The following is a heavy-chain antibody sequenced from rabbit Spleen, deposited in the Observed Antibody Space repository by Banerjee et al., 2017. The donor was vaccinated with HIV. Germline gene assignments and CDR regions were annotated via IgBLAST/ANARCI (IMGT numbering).Heavy chain of an antibody. CDR2: IEVGSSDFT. D-gene: IGHD1-1*01. V-gene: IGHV1S45*01. CDR3: ARDTSSSFSSYGMDL. CDR1: GVSFSFSSY. J-gene: IGHJ6*01. Sequence: QEQLKESGGGLVQPGGSLKLSCKASGVSFSFSSYMCWVRQAPGKGLEWIACIEVGSSDFTYFATWAKGRFTISKTSSTTVTLQVTRLTAADTATYFCARDTSSSFSSYGMDLWGPGTLVTVS.